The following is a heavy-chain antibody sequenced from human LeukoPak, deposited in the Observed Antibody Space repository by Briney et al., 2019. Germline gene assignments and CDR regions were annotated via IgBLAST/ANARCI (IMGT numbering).Heavy chain of an antibody. Sequence: GESLKISCKGSGYSFTSYWIGWVRQMPGKGLEWMGIIYPGDSDTRYSPSFQGQVTISADKSISTAYLQWSSLKASDTAMYYCASGGTYSYGYRDPFDYWGQGTLVTVSS. CDR2: IYPGDSDT. CDR3: ASGGTYSYGYRDPFDY. D-gene: IGHD5-18*01. J-gene: IGHJ4*02. V-gene: IGHV5-51*01. CDR1: GYSFTSYW.